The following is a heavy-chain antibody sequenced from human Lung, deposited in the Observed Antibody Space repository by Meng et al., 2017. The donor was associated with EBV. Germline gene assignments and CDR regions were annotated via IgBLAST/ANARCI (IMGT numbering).Heavy chain of an antibody. CDR1: GGSIRSVYL. J-gene: IGHJ4*02. Sequence: QVQLQESGPGLGKPSETLPLTCAVSGGSIRSVYLWTWVRQSPGKGLDWIGEIYHSGSTNYNPFLKSRVTISVDKSKNQFSLKLTSVTAADTAVYYCARGGYYSFDYWGQGTLVTVSS. D-gene: IGHD5-18*01. CDR2: IYHSGST. V-gene: IGHV4-4*02. CDR3: ARGGYYSFDY.